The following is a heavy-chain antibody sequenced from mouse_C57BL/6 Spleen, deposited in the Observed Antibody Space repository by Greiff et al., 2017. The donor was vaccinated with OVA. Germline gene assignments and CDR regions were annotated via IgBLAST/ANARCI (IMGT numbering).Heavy chain of an antibody. Sequence: QVTLKESGAELVKPGASVKISCKASGYAFSSYWMNWVKQRPGKGLEWIGQIYPGDGDTNYNGKFKGKATLTADKSSSTAYMQLSSLTSEDSAVYFCASEGYSSVDYWGQGTSVTVSS. V-gene: IGHV1-80*01. CDR1: GYAFSSYW. CDR3: ASEGYSSVDY. J-gene: IGHJ4*01. D-gene: IGHD3-2*02. CDR2: IYPGDGDT.